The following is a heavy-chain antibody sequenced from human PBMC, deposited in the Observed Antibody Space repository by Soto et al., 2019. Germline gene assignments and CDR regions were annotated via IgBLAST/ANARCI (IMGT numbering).Heavy chain of an antibody. V-gene: IGHV3-30-3*01. CDR3: ARERIAAKPDGMDV. CDR2: ISYDGSNK. J-gene: IGHJ6*02. Sequence: VQLVESGGGVVQPGRSLRLSCAASGFTFSSYAMHWVRQAPGKGLEWVAVISYDGSNKYYADSVKGRFTISRDNSKNTLYLQMNSLRAEDTAVYYCARERIAAKPDGMDVWGQGTTVTVSS. CDR1: GFTFSSYA. D-gene: IGHD6-13*01.